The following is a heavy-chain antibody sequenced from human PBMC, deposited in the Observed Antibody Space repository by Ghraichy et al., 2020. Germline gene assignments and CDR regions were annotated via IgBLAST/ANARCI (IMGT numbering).Heavy chain of an antibody. CDR1: GFSFSTSW. J-gene: IGHJ1*01. Sequence: LSLTCAASGFSFSTSWMHWVRQAPGKGLVWVSRIDGNGISTTYADSVKGRVTISRDNAKNTLFLQMNNLRPEDPAVYYCTRDRYSSGSDWGQGTLVTVSS. V-gene: IGHV3-74*03. CDR2: IDGNGIST. D-gene: IGHD6-19*01. CDR3: TRDRYSSGSD.